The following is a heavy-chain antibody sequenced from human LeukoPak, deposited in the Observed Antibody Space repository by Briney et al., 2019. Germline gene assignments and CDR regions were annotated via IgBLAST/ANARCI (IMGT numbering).Heavy chain of an antibody. D-gene: IGHD1-26*01. V-gene: IGHV5-51*01. CDR3: AREGWKSGSYYRIYAFDI. J-gene: IGHJ3*02. CDR2: IYPGDSDT. Sequence: GESLKISCTASGYSFASSWIAWVRQMPGKGLEWMGIIYPGDSDTRYSPSFQGQVTISADKSISTAYLQWSSLKASDTAMYYCAREGWKSGSYYRIYAFDIWGQGTMVTVSS. CDR1: GYSFASSW.